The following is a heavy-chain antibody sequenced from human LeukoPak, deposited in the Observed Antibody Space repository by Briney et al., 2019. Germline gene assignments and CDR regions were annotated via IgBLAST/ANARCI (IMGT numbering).Heavy chain of an antibody. CDR2: IYYSGST. CDR1: GGSISSYY. Sequence: SETLSLTCTVSGGSISSYYWSWIRQPPGKGLEWIGYIYYSGSTNYNPSLKSRVTISVDTSKNQFSLKLSSVTAADTAVYYCASTWEVRGVMGAFDIWGQGTMVTVSS. D-gene: IGHD3-10*01. CDR3: ASTWEVRGVMGAFDI. J-gene: IGHJ3*02. V-gene: IGHV4-59*01.